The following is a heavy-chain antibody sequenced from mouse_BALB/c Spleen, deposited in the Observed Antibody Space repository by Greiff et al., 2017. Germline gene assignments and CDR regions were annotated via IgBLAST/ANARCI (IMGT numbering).Heavy chain of an antibody. J-gene: IGHJ4*01. CDR2: ISNGGGST. CDR3: ARHEGPQLYYAMDY. V-gene: IGHV5-12-2*01. CDR1: GFTFSSYT. D-gene: IGHD4-1*02. Sequence: EVKLVESGGGLVKPGGSLKLSCAASGFTFSSYTMSWVRQTPEKRLEWVAYISNGGGSTYYPDTVKGRFTISRDNAKNTLYLQMSSLKSEDTAMYYCARHEGPQLYYAMDYWGQGTSVTVSS.